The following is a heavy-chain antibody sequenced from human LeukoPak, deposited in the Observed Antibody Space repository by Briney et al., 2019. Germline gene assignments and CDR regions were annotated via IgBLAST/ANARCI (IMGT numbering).Heavy chain of an antibody. CDR2: ISSSGSTI. Sequence: GGSLRLSCAASGFTFSSYEMNWVRQAPGKGLEWVSYISSSGSTIYYADSVKGRFTISRDNSKNTLYLQMNSLRAEDTAVYYCAKGRGWEASYYYYYMDVWGKGTTVTISS. CDR3: AKGRGWEASYYYYYMDV. J-gene: IGHJ6*03. CDR1: GFTFSSYE. V-gene: IGHV3-48*03. D-gene: IGHD1-26*01.